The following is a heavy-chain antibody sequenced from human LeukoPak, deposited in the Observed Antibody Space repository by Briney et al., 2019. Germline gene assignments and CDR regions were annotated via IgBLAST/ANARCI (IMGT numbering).Heavy chain of an antibody. V-gene: IGHV3-48*02. Sequence: GGSLRLSCAASGFTFSSYSIHWVRQAPGKGLEWVSYIRSNSSTIYYADSVKGRFTISRDNAKNSLFLQMNSLRDEDTAVYYCARAGLTTYPPNFDYWGQGTLVTVSS. CDR3: ARAGLTTYPPNFDY. CDR1: GFTFSSYS. D-gene: IGHD1-1*01. J-gene: IGHJ4*02. CDR2: IRSNSSTI.